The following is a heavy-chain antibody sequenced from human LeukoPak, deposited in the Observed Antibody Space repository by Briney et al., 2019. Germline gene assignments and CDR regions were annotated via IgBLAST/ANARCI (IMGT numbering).Heavy chain of an antibody. CDR2: ISGGAGGA. CDR3: TTDVLGIGGDGFDY. J-gene: IGHJ4*02. Sequence: GGSLRLSCAASGFTFSSYAMNWVRQAPGKGLEWVSSISGGAGGAAYADSVKGRFTMSRDNSKNTLYLQMNSLKTEDTAVYYCTTDVLGIGGDGFDYWGQGTLVTVSS. D-gene: IGHD7-27*01. CDR1: GFTFSSYA. V-gene: IGHV3-23*01.